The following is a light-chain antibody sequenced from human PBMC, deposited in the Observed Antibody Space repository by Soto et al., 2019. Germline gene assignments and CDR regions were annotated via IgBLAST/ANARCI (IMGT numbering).Light chain of an antibody. Sequence: SYELTQPPSVSVSPGQTARITCSGDALPKQYAYWYQQKPGQAPVLVIYKDSERPSGIPERFSGSSSGTTVTFTISGVQAEGEADYYCQSADSSGTPVFGGGTKLTVL. J-gene: IGLJ3*02. CDR1: ALPKQY. V-gene: IGLV3-25*03. CDR3: QSADSSGTPV. CDR2: KDS.